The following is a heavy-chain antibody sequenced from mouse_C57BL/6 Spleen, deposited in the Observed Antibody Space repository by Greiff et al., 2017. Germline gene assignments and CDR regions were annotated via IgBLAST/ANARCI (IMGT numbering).Heavy chain of an antibody. J-gene: IGHJ3*01. V-gene: IGHV1-50*01. Sequence: QVQLQQPGAELVKPGASVKLSCKASGYTFTSYWMQWVKQRPGQGLEWIGEIDPSDSYTNYNQKFKGKATVTVDTSSSTAYMQLSSLTSEDSAVYYCARVYGSPLAYWGQGTLVTVSA. CDR1: GYTFTSYW. CDR2: IDPSDSYT. CDR3: ARVYGSPLAY. D-gene: IGHD1-1*01.